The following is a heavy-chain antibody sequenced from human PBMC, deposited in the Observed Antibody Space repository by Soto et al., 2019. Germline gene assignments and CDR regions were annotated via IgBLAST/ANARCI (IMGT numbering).Heavy chain of an antibody. CDR3: ARDLSIAARPGVWFDP. CDR2: ISSSSSYI. CDR1: GFTFSSYS. V-gene: IGHV3-21*01. J-gene: IGHJ5*02. D-gene: IGHD6-6*01. Sequence: GGFLRLSCAASGFTFSSYSMNWVRQAPGKGLEWVSSISSSSSYIYYADSVKGRFTISRDNAKNSLYLQMNSLRAEDTAVYYCARDLSIAARPGVWFDPWGQGTLVTVSS.